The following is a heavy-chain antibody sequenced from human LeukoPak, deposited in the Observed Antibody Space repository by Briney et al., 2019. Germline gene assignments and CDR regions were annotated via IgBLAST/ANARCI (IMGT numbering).Heavy chain of an antibody. CDR1: GYTFTGYY. CDR2: INPNSGGT. Sequence: ASVKVSCKASGYTFTGYYMHWVRQAPGQGREWMRWINPNSGGTNYAQKFQGRVTMTRDTSISTAYMELSRLRSDDTAVYYCARGWSYYGSGSYYIDPHFDYWGQGTLVTVSS. J-gene: IGHJ4*02. D-gene: IGHD3-10*01. CDR3: ARGWSYYGSGSYYIDPHFDY. V-gene: IGHV1-2*02.